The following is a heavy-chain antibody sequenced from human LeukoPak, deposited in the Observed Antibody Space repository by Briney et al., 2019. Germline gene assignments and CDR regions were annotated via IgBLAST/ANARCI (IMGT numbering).Heavy chain of an antibody. V-gene: IGHV4-38-2*02. Sequence: SETLSLTCTVSGYSISNSYSWGWIRQSPGKGLEWIGTIYHRGKVYYNPSLQSRLTMSIDTSKNQFSLRLSSVTAADTAVYYCARETEDWFGDLLSYFDYWGRGFLVSVSS. CDR1: GYSISNSYS. D-gene: IGHD3-10*01. CDR2: IYHRGKV. CDR3: ARETEDWFGDLLSYFDY. J-gene: IGHJ4*02.